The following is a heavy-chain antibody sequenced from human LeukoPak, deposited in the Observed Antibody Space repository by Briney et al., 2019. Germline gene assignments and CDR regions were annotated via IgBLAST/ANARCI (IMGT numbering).Heavy chain of an antibody. D-gene: IGHD6-19*01. Sequence: PSETLSLTCTVAGGSISSYYWSWIRQPAGKGLEWIGRIYTSGSTNYNPSLKSRVTMSVDTSKNQFSLKLSSVTAADTAVYYCAREGSAGAVARGFDYWGQGTLVTVSS. CDR1: GGSISSYY. CDR2: IYTSGST. CDR3: AREGSAGAVARGFDY. J-gene: IGHJ4*02. V-gene: IGHV4-4*07.